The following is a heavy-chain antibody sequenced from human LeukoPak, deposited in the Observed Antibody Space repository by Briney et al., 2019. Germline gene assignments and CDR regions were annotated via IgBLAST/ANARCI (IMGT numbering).Heavy chain of an antibody. CDR2: IYRGGTT. V-gene: IGHV3-66*01. Sequence: GGSLRLSCAASGFTVSSSYMSWVRQAPGKGLEWVSVIYRGGTTYCADSVKGRFTISRDNSENTLYLQMNSLRAEDTAVYYCARDAIGRGVLPYYYYGMDVWGQGTTVTVSS. CDR3: ARDAIGRGVLPYYYYGMDV. J-gene: IGHJ6*02. D-gene: IGHD3-10*01. CDR1: GFTVSSSY.